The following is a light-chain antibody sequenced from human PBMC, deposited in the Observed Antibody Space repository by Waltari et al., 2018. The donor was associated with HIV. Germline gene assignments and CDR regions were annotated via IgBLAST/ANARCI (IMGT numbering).Light chain of an antibody. CDR3: QQYNNWPQT. J-gene: IGKJ2*01. Sequence: EIVMTQSPATLSVSPGERATLSCRASQSVSSNLAWYQPKPGQAPRLLIYGASTRATGIPARFSGSGSGTDFTLTISSLQSEDFAVYYCQQYNNWPQTFGQGTKLEIK. CDR2: GAS. CDR1: QSVSSN. V-gene: IGKV3-15*01.